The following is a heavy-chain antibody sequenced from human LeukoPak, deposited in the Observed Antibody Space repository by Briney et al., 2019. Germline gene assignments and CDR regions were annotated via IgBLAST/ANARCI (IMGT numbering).Heavy chain of an antibody. D-gene: IGHD6-19*01. CDR3: ARDQSWQWLAWDWFDP. CDR2: IYSGGST. J-gene: IGHJ5*02. Sequence: PGGSLRLSCAASGFTVSSNYMTWVRQAPGKGLEWVSVIYSGGSTYYADSVKGRFTISRDNAKNSLYLQMNSLRAEDTAVYYCARDQSWQWLAWDWFDPWGQGTLVTVSS. V-gene: IGHV3-66*01. CDR1: GFTVSSNY.